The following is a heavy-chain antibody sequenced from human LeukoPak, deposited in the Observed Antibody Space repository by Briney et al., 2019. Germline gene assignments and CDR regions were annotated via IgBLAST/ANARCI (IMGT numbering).Heavy chain of an antibody. CDR2: IYTSGST. D-gene: IGHD3-10*01. V-gene: IGHV4-61*02. J-gene: IGHJ6*04. Sequence: SETLSLTXTVSGGSISSGSYYWSWIRQPAGKGLEWIGRIYTSGSTNYNPSLKSRVTISVDTSKNQFSLKLSSVTAADTAVYYCARVYHLSTWFGEPVWGKGTTVTVSS. CDR1: GGSISSGSYY. CDR3: ARVYHLSTWFGEPV.